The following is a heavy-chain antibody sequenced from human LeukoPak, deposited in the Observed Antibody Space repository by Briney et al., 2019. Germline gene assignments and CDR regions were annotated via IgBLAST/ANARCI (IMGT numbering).Heavy chain of an antibody. CDR1: GFTFSSYE. D-gene: IGHD3-16*02. Sequence: GGSLRLSCAASGFTFSSYEMNWVRRAPGKGLEWVSYISSSGSTIYYADSVKGRFTISRDNAKNSLYLQMNSLRAEDTAVYYCARVHYDYVWGSYRWGYYYYYMDVWGKGTTVTVSS. J-gene: IGHJ6*03. CDR2: ISSSGSTI. V-gene: IGHV3-48*03. CDR3: ARVHYDYVWGSYRWGYYYYYMDV.